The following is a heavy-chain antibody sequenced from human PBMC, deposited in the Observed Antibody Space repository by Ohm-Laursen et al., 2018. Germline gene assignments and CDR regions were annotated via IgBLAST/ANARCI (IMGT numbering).Heavy chain of an antibody. V-gene: IGHV3-7*01. D-gene: IGHD3-10*01. Sequence: SLRLSCTASGLTFSASWMTWVRQAPGKGLEWVANIRQDGSDKSYVDSVKGRFTISRDNAKNSLYLQMNSLRAEDTAVYYCARVRIQLLYGMDVWGQGTTVTVSS. J-gene: IGHJ6*02. CDR3: ARVRIQLLYGMDV. CDR2: IRQDGSDK. CDR1: GLTFSASW.